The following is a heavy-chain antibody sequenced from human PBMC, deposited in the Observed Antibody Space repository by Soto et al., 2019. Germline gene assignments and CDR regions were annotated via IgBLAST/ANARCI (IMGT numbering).Heavy chain of an antibody. CDR2: FYYSGNT. CDR3: ARAMGAINYFDY. V-gene: IGHV4-31*03. CDR1: GGSIRSGGDY. D-gene: IGHD1-26*01. J-gene: IGHJ4*02. Sequence: QVQLQESGPGLVKPSQTLSLTCTVSGGSIRSGGDYWSWIRQHPGKGLEWIGYFYYSGNTYYNPSLKSRLTISGDTSKNQFSLNLSSVTAADTAVYYCARAMGAINYFDYWGQGTLVTVSS.